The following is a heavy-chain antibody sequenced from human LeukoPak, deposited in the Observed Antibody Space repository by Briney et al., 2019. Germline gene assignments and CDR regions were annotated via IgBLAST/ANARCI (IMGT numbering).Heavy chain of an antibody. J-gene: IGHJ4*02. CDR1: GYTFTGYY. V-gene: IGHV1-69*06. CDR2: IIPIFGTA. D-gene: IGHD3-10*01. Sequence: GASVKVSCKASGYTFTGYYMHWVRQAPGQGLEWMGGIIPIFGTANYAQKFQGRVTITADKSTSTAYMELSSLRSEDTAVYYCARGRGGSHFDYWGQGTLVTVSS. CDR3: ARGRGGSHFDY.